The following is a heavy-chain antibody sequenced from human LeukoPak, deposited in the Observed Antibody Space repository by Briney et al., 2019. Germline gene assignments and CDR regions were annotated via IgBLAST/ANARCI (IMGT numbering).Heavy chain of an antibody. CDR1: GFTFSDYY. J-gene: IGHJ4*02. CDR3: ARAKAGTSDY. Sequence: TGGSLRLSCAASGFTFSDYYMSWIRQAPGKGLEWVSSISSSSSYIYYADSVKGRFTISRDNAKNSLYLQMNSLRAEDTAVYYCARAKAGTSDYWGQGTLVTVSS. CDR2: ISSSSSYI. D-gene: IGHD6-13*01. V-gene: IGHV3-11*06.